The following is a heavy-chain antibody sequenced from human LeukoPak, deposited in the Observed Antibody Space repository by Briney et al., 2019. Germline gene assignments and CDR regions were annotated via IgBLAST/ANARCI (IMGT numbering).Heavy chain of an antibody. V-gene: IGHV3-7*01. J-gene: IGHJ4*02. D-gene: IGHD3-9*01. CDR1: GFMLSSYW. CDR2: IKQDGSEK. Sequence: GGSLRLSCAGSGFMLSSYWMSWVRQAPGKGLEWVANIKQDGSEKYYVDSVKGRFTISRDNAKNSLYLQMNRLRAEDTAVYYCARESRLTGYYSNRPVFGYWGQGTLVTVSS. CDR3: ARESRLTGYYSNRPVFGY.